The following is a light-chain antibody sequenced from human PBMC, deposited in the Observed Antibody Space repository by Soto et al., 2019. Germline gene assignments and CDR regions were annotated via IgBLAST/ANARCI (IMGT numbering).Light chain of an antibody. CDR3: CAYAGSSTVVV. CDR2: DGS. Sequence: QSVLTQPASVSGSPGQSITISCTGTSSDVGSYNLVSWYQQHPGNAPKLMIYDGSKRPSGVSNRFSGSKSGNTASLTISGLQAEDEADYYCCAYAGSSTVVVFGGGTQLTVL. V-gene: IGLV2-23*01. J-gene: IGLJ2*01. CDR1: SSDVGSYNL.